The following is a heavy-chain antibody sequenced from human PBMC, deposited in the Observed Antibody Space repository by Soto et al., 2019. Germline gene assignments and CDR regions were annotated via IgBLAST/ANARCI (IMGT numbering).Heavy chain of an antibody. CDR1: GFTFNTYG. CDR3: AEYFPTGTSSTYDC. CDR2: ILGTGDRV. Sequence: GGSLTLSCPTSGFTFNTYGMAWVRQAPRKGLAWVSAILGTGDRVSYVASVKGRFTTSRDNTKNTLYLQVKSLRADDTAIDYCAEYFPTGTSSTYDCWGQGTMVTVSS. J-gene: IGHJ4*02. V-gene: IGHV3-23*01. D-gene: IGHD1-7*01.